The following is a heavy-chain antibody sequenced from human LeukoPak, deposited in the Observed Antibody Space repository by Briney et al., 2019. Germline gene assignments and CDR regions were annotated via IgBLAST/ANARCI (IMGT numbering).Heavy chain of an antibody. CDR3: ARSTTYYDILTGYSPSNFDY. CDR2: IYYSGST. D-gene: IGHD3-9*01. V-gene: IGHV4-39*01. J-gene: IGHJ4*02. Sequence: PSETLSLTCTVSGGSISSSSYYWGWIRQPPGKGLEWIGSIYYSGSTYYNPSLKSRVTISVDTSKNQFSLKLSSVTAADTAVYYCARSTTYYDILTGYSPSNFDYWGQGTLVTVSS. CDR1: GGSISSSSYY.